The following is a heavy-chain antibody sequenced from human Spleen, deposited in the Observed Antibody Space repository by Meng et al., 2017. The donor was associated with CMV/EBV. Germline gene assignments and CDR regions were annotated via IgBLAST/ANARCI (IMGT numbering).Heavy chain of an antibody. CDR3: ARRPYANYEFDF. CDR1: GYHFTSYW. V-gene: IGHV5-51*01. D-gene: IGHD3-3*01. J-gene: IGHJ4*02. Sequence: CRGSGYHFTSYWIGWVRQMPGKGLEWMGIIYAGNSDTIYSPSFQGQVTISVDKSITPAYLQWSSLRASDTAIYYCARRPYANYEFDFWGQGTLVTVSS. CDR2: IYAGNSDT.